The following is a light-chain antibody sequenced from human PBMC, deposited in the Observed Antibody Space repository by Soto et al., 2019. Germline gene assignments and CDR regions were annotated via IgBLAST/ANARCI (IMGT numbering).Light chain of an antibody. V-gene: IGLV2-14*01. J-gene: IGLJ1*01. Sequence: QSVLTQPASVSVSPGQSITIYCTGTNSDVGGYNYVSWYQQHPGKAPELMIYEVSHRPSGVSNRFSGSKSDNTASLTISGLQAEDEADYSCSSYTSISTLYVFGTGTKVTVL. CDR3: SSYTSISTLYV. CDR1: NSDVGGYNY. CDR2: EVS.